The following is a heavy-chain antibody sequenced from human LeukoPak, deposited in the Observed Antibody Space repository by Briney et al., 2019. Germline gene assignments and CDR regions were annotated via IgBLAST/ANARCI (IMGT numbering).Heavy chain of an antibody. CDR1: GGSISSGDYY. CDR3: ASGPRGVVDY. CDR2: IYYSGST. V-gene: IGHV4-39*07. Sequence: SQTLSLTCTVSGGSISSGDYYWGWIRQPPGKGLEWIGSIYYSGSTYYNPSLKSRVTISVDTSKNQFSLKLSSVTAADTAVYYCASGPRGVVDYWGQGTLVTVSS. D-gene: IGHD2-15*01. J-gene: IGHJ4*02.